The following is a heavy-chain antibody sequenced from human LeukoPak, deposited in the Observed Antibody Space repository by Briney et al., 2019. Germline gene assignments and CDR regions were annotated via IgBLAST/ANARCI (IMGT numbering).Heavy chain of an antibody. J-gene: IGHJ6*02. D-gene: IGHD4-17*01. CDR3: AKDRAPGDYDYYYYGMDV. CDR2: ISYDGSNK. V-gene: IGHV3-30*04. CDR1: GFTFSSYA. Sequence: GGSLRLPCAASGFTFSSYAMHWVRQAPGKGLEWVAVISYDGSNKYYADSVKGRFTISRDNSKNTLYLQMNSLRAEDTAVYYCAKDRAPGDYDYYYYGMDVWGQGTTVTVSS.